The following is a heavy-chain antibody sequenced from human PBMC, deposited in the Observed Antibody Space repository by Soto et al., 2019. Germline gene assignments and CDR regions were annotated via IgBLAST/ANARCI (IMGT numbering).Heavy chain of an antibody. CDR2: ISAYNDNT. J-gene: IGHJ6*02. Sequence: QVQLVQSGAEVKKPGASVKVSCKASGYTFTSYSISWVRQAPGQGLEWMGWISAYNDNTNYAQNLQGRVTMTTDTSTSTAYMELGSLRSDDTAVYYCARDHYYVSGTLYDYGMDVWGQGTTVTVSS. CDR1: GYTFTSYS. V-gene: IGHV1-18*04. D-gene: IGHD3-10*01. CDR3: ARDHYYVSGTLYDYGMDV.